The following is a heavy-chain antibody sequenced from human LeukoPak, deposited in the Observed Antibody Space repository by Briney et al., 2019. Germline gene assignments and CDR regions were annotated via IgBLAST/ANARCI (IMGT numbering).Heavy chain of an antibody. CDR1: GASIRNYY. Sequence: PSETLSLTCTVSGASIRNYYWSWIRQSPGKGLEWIGYIYYSGSTNYNPSLESRVAMSVDTSKNQFSLRLSSVTAADTAVYYCASLYSSSWYSDYYYYYMDVWGKGTTVTVSS. D-gene: IGHD6-13*01. CDR3: ASLYSSSWYSDYYYYYMDV. CDR2: IYYSGST. J-gene: IGHJ6*03. V-gene: IGHV4-59*12.